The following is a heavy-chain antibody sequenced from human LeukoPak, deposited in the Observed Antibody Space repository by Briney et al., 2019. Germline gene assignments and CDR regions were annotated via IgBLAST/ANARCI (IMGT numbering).Heavy chain of an antibody. CDR3: AKQSYARSLGE. CDR2: TNSCGTTT. V-gene: IGHV3-23*01. CDR1: GFPFSDFS. Sequence: GGSLRLSCATSGFPFSDFSMTWVRQAPGKGLEWISTTNSCGTTTYYAESVKGRFTISRDNSKNALYLQMSSLRVEDTAIYYCAKQSYARSLGEGGPGTLVTVSS. D-gene: IGHD2-8*01. J-gene: IGHJ4*02.